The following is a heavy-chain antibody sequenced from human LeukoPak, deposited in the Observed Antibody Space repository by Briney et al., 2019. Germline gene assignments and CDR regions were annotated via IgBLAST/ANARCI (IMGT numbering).Heavy chain of an antibody. Sequence: SETLPLTCTVSGGSISSYYWSWIRQPAGKGLEWIGRIYTSGSTNYNPSLKSRVTISVDTSKNQFSLKLSSVTAADTAVYYCARQGKPAALPATYYYYYMDVWGKGTTVTVSS. D-gene: IGHD6-13*01. CDR1: GGSISSYY. CDR2: IYTSGST. CDR3: ARQGKPAALPATYYYYYMDV. V-gene: IGHV4-4*07. J-gene: IGHJ6*03.